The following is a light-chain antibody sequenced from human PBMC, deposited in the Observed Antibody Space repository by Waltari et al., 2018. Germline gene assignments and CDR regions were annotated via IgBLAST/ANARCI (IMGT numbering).Light chain of an antibody. Sequence: DIVMTLSPDSLTVSLGERATIICKSRQSISASSNNKDYLAWYQQNPGQPPKLLIYWAFTRESGVPDRFSGSGSETDFTLTITSLQAEDVAVYYCQQYLRFPLTFGGGTKVEI. CDR1: QSISASSNNKDY. V-gene: IGKV4-1*01. J-gene: IGKJ4*01. CDR2: WAF. CDR3: QQYLRFPLT.